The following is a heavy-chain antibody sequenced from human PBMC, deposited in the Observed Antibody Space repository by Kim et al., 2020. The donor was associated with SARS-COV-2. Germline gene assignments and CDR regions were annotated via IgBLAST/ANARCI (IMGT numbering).Heavy chain of an antibody. CDR1: GGSISSSSYC. CDR3: TIGVRGLTDPFGY. J-gene: IGHJ4*02. D-gene: IGHD3-10*01. CDR2: IYYSGST. V-gene: IGHV4-39*07. Sequence: SETLSLTCTVSGGSISSSSYCRGWIRQPPGKGLERIGSIYYSGSTYYNPSLKSRVTRSVDTSKIQFSLRLRSVTAADTAVYHCTIGVRGLTDPFGYWGQGALGTVSS.